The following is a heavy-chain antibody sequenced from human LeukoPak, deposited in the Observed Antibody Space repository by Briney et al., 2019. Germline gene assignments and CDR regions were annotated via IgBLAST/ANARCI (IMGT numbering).Heavy chain of an antibody. CDR3: ARGYYSGSGSYYNFDY. D-gene: IGHD3-10*01. CDR1: GYTFTSYA. V-gene: IGHV1-18*01. J-gene: IGHJ4*02. Sequence: ASVKVSCKASGYTFTSYAMNWVRQAPGQGLEWMGWISAYNGNTNYAQKLQGRVTMTTDTSTSTAYMELRSLRSDDTAVYYCARGYYSGSGSYYNFDYWGQGTLVTVSS. CDR2: ISAYNGNT.